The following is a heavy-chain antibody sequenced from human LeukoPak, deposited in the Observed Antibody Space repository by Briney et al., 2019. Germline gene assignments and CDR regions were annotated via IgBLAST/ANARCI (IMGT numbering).Heavy chain of an antibody. CDR3: ARDRGLLWFGEAVGHDAFDI. J-gene: IGHJ3*02. V-gene: IGHV4-34*01. D-gene: IGHD3-10*01. Sequence: SETLSLTCAVYGGSFSGYYWSWIRQPPGKGLEWIGEINHSGSTNYNPSLKSRVTISVDTSKNQFSLKLSSVTAADTAVYYCARDRGLLWFGEAVGHDAFDIWGQGTMVTVSS. CDR1: GGSFSGYY. CDR2: INHSGST.